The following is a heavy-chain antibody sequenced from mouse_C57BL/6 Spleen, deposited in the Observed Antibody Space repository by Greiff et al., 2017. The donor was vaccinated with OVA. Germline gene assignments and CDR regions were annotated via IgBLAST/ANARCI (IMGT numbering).Heavy chain of an antibody. CDR3: ARAYDYDGGNYFDY. D-gene: IGHD2-4*01. CDR2: ISDGGSYT. CDR1: GFTFSSYA. V-gene: IGHV5-4*03. J-gene: IGHJ2*01. Sequence: EVKLMESGGGLVKPGGSLKLSCAASGFTFSSYAMSWVRQTPEKRLEWVATISDGGSYTYYPDNVKGRFTISRDNAKNNLYLQMSHLKSEDTAMYYCARAYDYDGGNYFDYWGQGTTLTVSS.